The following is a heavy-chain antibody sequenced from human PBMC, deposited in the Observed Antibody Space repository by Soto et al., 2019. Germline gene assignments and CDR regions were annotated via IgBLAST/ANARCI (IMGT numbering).Heavy chain of an antibody. CDR3: ARGNVDTAMVFWFDP. CDR1: GFTFSSYS. V-gene: IGHV3-21*01. J-gene: IGHJ5*02. Sequence: TGGSLRLSCAASGFTFSSYSMIWVRQAPGKGLEWVSSISSSSSYIYYADSVKGRFTISRDNAKNSLYLQMNSLRAEDTAVYYCARGNVDTAMVFWFDPWGQGTLVTXSS. D-gene: IGHD5-18*01. CDR2: ISSSSSYI.